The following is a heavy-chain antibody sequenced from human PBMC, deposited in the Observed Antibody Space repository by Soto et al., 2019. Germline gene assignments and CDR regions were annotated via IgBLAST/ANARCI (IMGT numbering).Heavy chain of an antibody. CDR3: AQDWVVGATFYYAVWNWFDP. V-gene: IGHV3-30*18. CDR1: GFTFSSYG. CDR2: ISDDGSNK. J-gene: IGHJ5*02. D-gene: IGHD1-26*01. Sequence: QVQLVESGGGVVQPGRSLRLSCAASGFTFSSYGMHWVRQAPGKGLEWVAVISDDGSNKYYADSVKGRFTISRDNSKNTLYLQMNSLRAEDTAVYYCAQDWVVGATFYYAVWNWFDPGGKGTLVTVSS.